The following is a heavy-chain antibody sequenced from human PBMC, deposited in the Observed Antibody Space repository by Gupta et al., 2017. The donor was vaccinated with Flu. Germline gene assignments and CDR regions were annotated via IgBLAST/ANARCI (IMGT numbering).Heavy chain of an antibody. J-gene: IGHJ5*02. Sequence: FSNYGMRWVRQAPGKGLGWVAVISYDGSNKNYADAVKGRFTISRDKSNNTLYLQMTRRRDEDTAVYYCGKAGGITFTPLDPWGQGTLVTVS. CDR3: GKAGGITFTPLDP. D-gene: IGHD1-20*01. CDR2: ISYDGSNK. V-gene: IGHV3-30*18. CDR1: FSNYG.